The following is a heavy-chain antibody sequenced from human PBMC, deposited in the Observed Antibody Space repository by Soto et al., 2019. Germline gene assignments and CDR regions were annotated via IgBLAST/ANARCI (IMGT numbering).Heavy chain of an antibody. J-gene: IGHJ6*02. D-gene: IGHD2-2*01. CDR1: GFTFSSYW. V-gene: IGHV3-7*03. Sequence: GGSLRFSCAASGFTFSSYWMSWVRQAPGKGLEWVANIKQDGSEKYYVDSVKGRFTIPRDNAKNSLYLQMNSLRAEDTAVYYCARVVRDIVVVPAATVYYYYGMDVWGQGTTVTVS. CDR2: IKQDGSEK. CDR3: ARVVRDIVVVPAATVYYYYGMDV.